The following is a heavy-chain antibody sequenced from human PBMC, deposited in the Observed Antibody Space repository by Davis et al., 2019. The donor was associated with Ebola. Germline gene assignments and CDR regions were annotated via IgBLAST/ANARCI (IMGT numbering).Heavy chain of an antibody. CDR1: VITFSSYA. D-gene: IGHD5-12*01. CDR3: AKDGLWKWLRLEYFDY. CDR2: TSGSGGSA. V-gene: IGHV3-23*01. J-gene: IGHJ4*02. Sequence: GESLKISCADSVITFSSYAMSWVRQAPGKGLEWVSVTSGSGGSAFYADSVKGRFTISRDNSKNTLYLQMDTLRAEDTATYYCAKDGLWKWLRLEYFDYWGQGTLVTVSS.